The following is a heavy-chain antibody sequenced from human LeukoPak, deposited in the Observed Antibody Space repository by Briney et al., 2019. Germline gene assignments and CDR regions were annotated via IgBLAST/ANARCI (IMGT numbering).Heavy chain of an antibody. D-gene: IGHD3-3*01. J-gene: IGHJ6*02. V-gene: IGHV4-59*01. CDR3: AKLESPYYYAMDV. CDR2: IYNSGRT. Sequence: SETLSLTCTVSGGSISSYYWSWIRQPPGKGLEWIGYIYNSGRTDYNPALKSRVTISIDTSKNQFSLKLSSVTAADSALYYCAKLESPYYYAMDVWGQGTTVTVSS. CDR1: GGSISSYY.